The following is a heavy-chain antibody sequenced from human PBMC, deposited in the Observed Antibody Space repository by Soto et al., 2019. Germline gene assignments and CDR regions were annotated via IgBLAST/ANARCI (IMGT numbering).Heavy chain of an antibody. CDR2: ISGSGGTT. CDR1: EFTFSNYA. CDR3: AKSRFTCSSISCRKFDS. D-gene: IGHD2-2*01. V-gene: IGHV3-23*01. J-gene: IGHJ4*02. Sequence: GGSLRLSCAASEFTFSNYAMSWVRQAPGKGLEWVSAISGSGGTTSYADSVKGRFTISRDNSKNTLYLQMNSLGAEETAVYYCAKSRFTCSSISCRKFDSRGQGTLGTVSS.